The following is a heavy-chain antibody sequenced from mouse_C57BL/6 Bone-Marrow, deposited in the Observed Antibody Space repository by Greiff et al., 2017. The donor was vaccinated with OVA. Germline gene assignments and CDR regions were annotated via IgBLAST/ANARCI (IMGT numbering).Heavy chain of an antibody. V-gene: IGHV14-4*01. J-gene: IGHJ2*01. CDR1: GFNIKDDY. CDR2: IDPENGDT. Sequence: VHLKQSGAELVRPGASVKLSCTASGFNIKDDYMHWVKQRPEQGLEWIGWIDPENGDTEYASKFQGKATITADTSSNTAYLQLSSLTSEDTAVYYCTDDVYLYFDYWGQGTTLTVSS. D-gene: IGHD2-3*01. CDR3: TDDVYLYFDY.